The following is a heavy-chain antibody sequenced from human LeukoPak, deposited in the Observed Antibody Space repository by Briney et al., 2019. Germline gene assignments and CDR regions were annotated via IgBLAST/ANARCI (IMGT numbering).Heavy chain of an antibody. CDR1: GGSISSGDYY. CDR2: IYYSGST. J-gene: IGHJ5*02. Sequence: SSETLSLTCTVSGGSISSGDYYWSWIRQPPGKGLEWIGYIYYSGSTYYNPSLKSRVTISVDTSKNQFSLKLGSVTAADTAVYYCARAVDYNWFDPWGQGTLVTVSS. CDR3: ARAVDYNWFDP. D-gene: IGHD4/OR15-4a*01. V-gene: IGHV4-30-4*01.